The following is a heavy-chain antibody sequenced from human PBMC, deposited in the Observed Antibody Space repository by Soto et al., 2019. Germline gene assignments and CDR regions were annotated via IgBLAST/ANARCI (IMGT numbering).Heavy chain of an antibody. J-gene: IGHJ4*02. CDR1: GFSFNIFA. Sequence: EVKLLESGGRLEQPGGSLRLSCAASGFSFNIFAMNWVRQAPGQGLEWVSGISGGGGSTYYADSVKGRFTISRDNSNNTLYLQMNSLRAEDTAVYYCAKDPTSYDSSAQFDSWGQGTLVTVSS. CDR3: AKDPTSYDSSAQFDS. D-gene: IGHD3-22*01. CDR2: ISGGGGST. V-gene: IGHV3-23*01.